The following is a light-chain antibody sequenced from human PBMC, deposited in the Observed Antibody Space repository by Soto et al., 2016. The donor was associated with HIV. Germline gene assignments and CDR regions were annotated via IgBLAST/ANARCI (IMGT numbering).Light chain of an antibody. Sequence: DVVMTQSPLSLPVTLGQPASISCRSSQSLVHSDGNTYLNWFQQRPGQSPRRLIYKVSNRDSGVPDRFGGSGSGTDFTLKISRVEAEDVAIYYCMQGTHWPPITFGQGTRMEIK. CDR2: KVS. V-gene: IGKV2-30*02. CDR1: QSLVHSDGNTY. CDR3: MQGTHWPPIT. J-gene: IGKJ5*01.